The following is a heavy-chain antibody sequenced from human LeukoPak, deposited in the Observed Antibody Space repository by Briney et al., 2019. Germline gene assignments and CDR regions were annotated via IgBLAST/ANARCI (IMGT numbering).Heavy chain of an antibody. CDR1: GGSFSGYY. D-gene: IGHD1-7*01. CDR2: INHSGST. CDR3: AREPRIRAGTLRNDAFDI. Sequence: SETLSLTCAVYGGSFSGYYWSWIRQPPGKGLEWIGEINHSGSTNYNPSLTSRVTMSVDTSKNQFSLKLTSVTTADTAMYYCAREPRIRAGTLRNDAFDIWGQGTMVTVSS. V-gene: IGHV4-34*01. J-gene: IGHJ3*02.